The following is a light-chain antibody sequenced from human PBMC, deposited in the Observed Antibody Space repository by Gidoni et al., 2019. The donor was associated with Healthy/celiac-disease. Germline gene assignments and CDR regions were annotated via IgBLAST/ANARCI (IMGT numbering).Light chain of an antibody. CDR1: QSVSSN. CDR2: AAS. Sequence: ELVMTQSPATPSVSPGERATLSCRASQSVSSNLAWYQQKPGQAPRLLIYAASTRATGIPARFSGSGSGTEFTLTISSLQSEDFAVYYCQQYNNWPPNTFGGGTKVEIK. J-gene: IGKJ4*01. V-gene: IGKV3-15*01. CDR3: QQYNNWPPNT.